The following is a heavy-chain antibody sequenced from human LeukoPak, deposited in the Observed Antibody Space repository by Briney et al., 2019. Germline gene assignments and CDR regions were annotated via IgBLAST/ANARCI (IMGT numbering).Heavy chain of an antibody. D-gene: IGHD6-13*01. J-gene: IGHJ5*02. CDR1: GYTFTSYG. Sequence: GASVKVSCKASGYTFTSYGISWVRQAPGQGLEWMGWISAYSGNTNYAQKLQGRVTMTTDTSTSTAYMELRSLRSDDTAVYYCAREPVRYSSSWWFDPWGQGTLVTVSS. CDR2: ISAYSGNT. CDR3: AREPVRYSSSWWFDP. V-gene: IGHV1-18*01.